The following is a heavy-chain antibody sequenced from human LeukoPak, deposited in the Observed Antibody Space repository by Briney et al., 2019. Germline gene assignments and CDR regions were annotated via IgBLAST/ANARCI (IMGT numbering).Heavy chain of an antibody. J-gene: IGHJ6*03. D-gene: IGHD2-15*01. V-gene: IGHV4-38-2*01. CDR2: IYHSGST. CDR1: GYSINSGCY. CDR3: ARGVVVSPAPLYYMDV. Sequence: SETLSLTCAVSGYSINSGCYWGWIRQPPGRGLEWIGSIYHSGSTYYNPSLKSRVTMSVDTSKNQFSLKLSSVTAADTAVYYCARGVVVSPAPLYYMDVRGKGATVTVSS.